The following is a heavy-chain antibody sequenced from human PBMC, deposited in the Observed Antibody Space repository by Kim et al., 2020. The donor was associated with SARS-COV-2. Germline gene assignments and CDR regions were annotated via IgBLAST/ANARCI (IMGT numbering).Heavy chain of an antibody. J-gene: IGHJ5*02. CDR2: VSQDGTDT. D-gene: IGHD6-19*01. CDR1: GFTFTDYW. Sequence: GGSLRLSCAASGFTFTDYWMHWFRQVPGKGLVWVSHVSQDGTDTNYADSVKGRFTISRDNAKNMVYLQMTSLRAEDTGVYYCVRDVGESSVGMQQWFKWFDPWGQGIRVTVSS. V-gene: IGHV3-74*01. CDR3: VRDVGESSVGMQQWFKWFDP.